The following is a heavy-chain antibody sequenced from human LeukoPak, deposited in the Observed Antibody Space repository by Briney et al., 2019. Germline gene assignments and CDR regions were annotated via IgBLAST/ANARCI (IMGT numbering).Heavy chain of an antibody. CDR1: GFTFSSYW. CDR3: ARDGSSFTYYYDSSGYYPSY. Sequence: GGSLRLSCAASGFTFSSYWMSWVRQAPGKGLEWVANIKQDGSEKYYVDSVKGRFTISRDNAKNSLYLQMNSLRAEDTAVYYCARDGSSFTYYYDSSGYYPSYWGQGTLVTVSS. J-gene: IGHJ4*02. D-gene: IGHD3-22*01. CDR2: IKQDGSEK. V-gene: IGHV3-7*01.